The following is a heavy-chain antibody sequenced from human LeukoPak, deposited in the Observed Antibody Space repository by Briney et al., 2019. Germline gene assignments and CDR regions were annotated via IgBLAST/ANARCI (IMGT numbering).Heavy chain of an antibody. J-gene: IGHJ3*02. D-gene: IGHD3-22*01. CDR1: GFTFSSYA. CDR2: ISGSGSST. V-gene: IGHV3-23*01. CDR3: AKAKITLIVVANPNSGALDI. Sequence: GGSLRLSCAASGFTFSSYAMTWVRQAPGKGLEWVSGISGSGSSTYSTDSVKGRFTISRDNSNNTLYLQMNSLRAEDTALYYCAKAKITLIVVANPNSGALDIWGQGTVVTVSS.